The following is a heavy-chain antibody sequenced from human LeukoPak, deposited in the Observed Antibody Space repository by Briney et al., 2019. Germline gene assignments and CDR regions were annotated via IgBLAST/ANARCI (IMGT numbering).Heavy chain of an antibody. J-gene: IGHJ4*02. CDR2: ISGSGGST. CDR1: GFTFSSYA. Sequence: PGGSLRLSCAASGFTFSSYAMSWVRQAPGKGLEWVSAISGSGGSTYYADSVKGRFTISRDNSKNTLYLQMNSLRAEDTAVYYCARDLNSSGSFDYWGQGTLVTVSS. CDR3: ARDLNSSGSFDY. V-gene: IGHV3-23*01. D-gene: IGHD6-19*01.